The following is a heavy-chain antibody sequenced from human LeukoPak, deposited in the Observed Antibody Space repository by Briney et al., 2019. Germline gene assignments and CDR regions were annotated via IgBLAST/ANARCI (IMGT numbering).Heavy chain of an antibody. Sequence: GGSLRLSCAASGFTFSSYWMNWVRQAPGKGLEWVANIKQDGSQKYYVDSVKGRFTISRDNAKNSLYLQMNSLRAEDTAVYYCAKAFVEGESSGYWGQGTLVTVSS. CDR1: GFTFSSYW. V-gene: IGHV3-7*01. CDR2: IKQDGSQK. J-gene: IGHJ4*02. D-gene: IGHD3-3*01. CDR3: AKAFVEGESSGY.